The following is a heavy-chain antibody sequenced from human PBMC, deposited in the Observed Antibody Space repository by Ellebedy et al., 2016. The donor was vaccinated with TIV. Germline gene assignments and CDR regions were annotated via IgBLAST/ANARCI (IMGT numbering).Heavy chain of an antibody. CDR3: AREDAEVGIDY. CDR1: RTGSTFSSHP. J-gene: IGHJ4*02. V-gene: IGHV1-69*13. CDR2: IISVFGTE. Sequence: SVKVSXKASRTGSTFSSHPVSWVRQAPGQGLEWMGVIISVFGTENYAQKFQDRVAITVDDSTTTVYMELSSLRFEDTAVYYCAREDAEVGIDYWGQGTLVTVSS.